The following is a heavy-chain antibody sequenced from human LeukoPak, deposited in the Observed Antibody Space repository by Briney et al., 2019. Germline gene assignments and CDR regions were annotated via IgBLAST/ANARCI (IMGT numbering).Heavy chain of an antibody. CDR1: GGSISSSSYY. CDR2: IYYSGST. CDR3: ARDSRGGGPDFDY. Sequence: PSETLSLTCTVSGGSISSSSYYWGWIRQPPGKGLEWIGSIYYSGSTYCNPSLKSRVTISVDTSKNQFSLKLSSVTVADTAVYYCARDSRGGGPDFDYWGQGVLVTVSS. D-gene: IGHD2-15*01. J-gene: IGHJ4*02. V-gene: IGHV4-39*07.